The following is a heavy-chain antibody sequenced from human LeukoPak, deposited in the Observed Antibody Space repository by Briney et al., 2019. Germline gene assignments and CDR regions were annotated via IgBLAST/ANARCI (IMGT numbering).Heavy chain of an antibody. J-gene: IGHJ4*02. CDR2: IYYSDNT. Sequence: SQTLSLTCTVSGGSISSGDYYWSWIRQPPGKGLEWIGYIYYSDNTYYNPSLKSRVTMSVDTSKNQFSLKLSSVTAADTAVYYCARSWGGDYALNSWGQGTLVTVSS. CDR3: ARSWGGDYALNS. CDR1: GGSISSGDYY. V-gene: IGHV4-30-4*01. D-gene: IGHD4-17*01.